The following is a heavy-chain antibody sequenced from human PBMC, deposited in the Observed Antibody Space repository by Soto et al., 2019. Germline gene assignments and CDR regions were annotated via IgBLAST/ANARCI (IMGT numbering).Heavy chain of an antibody. Sequence: QVQLVESGGGVVQPGRSLRLSCAVSGFTVNTYGMHWVRQAPGKGLEWVAVISRDGGTKLYADCVKGRFTISRDNSRNTLFLEMNSLRGDDMAVYYCTGEVASGYWGQGTLVTISS. CDR2: ISRDGGTK. CDR3: TGEVASGY. V-gene: IGHV3-30*03. CDR1: GFTVNTYG. D-gene: IGHD2-8*02. J-gene: IGHJ4*02.